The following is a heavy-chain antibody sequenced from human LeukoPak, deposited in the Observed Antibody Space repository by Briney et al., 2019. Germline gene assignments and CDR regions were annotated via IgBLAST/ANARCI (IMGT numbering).Heavy chain of an antibody. CDR3: ARNSVYWNFDL. J-gene: IGHJ2*01. CDR2: IYYSGTT. CDR1: GGSISTSSYY. V-gene: IGHV4-39*01. Sequence: SETLSLTCTVSGGSISTSSYYWGWIRQPPGEGLEWIGSIYYSGTTYYNPSLTSRVTISVDTSKTQFSLKVTSVTAADTAVYYCARNSVYWNFDLWGRGTLVSVSS. D-gene: IGHD1/OR15-1a*01.